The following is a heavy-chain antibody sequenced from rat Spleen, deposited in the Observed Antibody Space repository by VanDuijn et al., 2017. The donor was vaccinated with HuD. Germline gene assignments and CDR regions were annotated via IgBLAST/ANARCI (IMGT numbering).Heavy chain of an antibody. Sequence: EVQLVESDGGLVQPGRSLKLSCAASGFTFSDYYMAWVRQAPTKGLEWVASITNTGGSTYYPDSVKGRFTISRDNAKSTLYLQMNSLRSEDTATYYCARHEIGTTSYYFDYWGQGVMVTVSS. J-gene: IGHJ2*01. CDR1: GFTFSDYY. D-gene: IGHD1-5*01. CDR3: ARHEIGTTSYYFDY. V-gene: IGHV5-25*01. CDR2: ITNTGGST.